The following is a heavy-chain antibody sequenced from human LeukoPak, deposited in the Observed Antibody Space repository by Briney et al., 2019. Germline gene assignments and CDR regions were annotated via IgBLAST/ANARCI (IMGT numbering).Heavy chain of an antibody. CDR2: ITPIFDAP. CDR1: GGTFSNDS. J-gene: IGHJ4*02. V-gene: IGHV1-69*13. CDR3: ASRKY. Sequence: ASVKVSCKVSGGTFSNDSITWVRQAPGQGLEWVGGITPIFDAPNYAPKFQGRLTISADGSTSTVYMDLRSLRSEDTAVYYCASRKYWGQGTLVTVSS.